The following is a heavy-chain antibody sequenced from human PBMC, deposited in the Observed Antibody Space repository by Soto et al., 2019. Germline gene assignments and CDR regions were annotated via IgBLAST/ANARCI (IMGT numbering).Heavy chain of an antibody. J-gene: IGHJ4*02. CDR2: IYYSGST. V-gene: IGHV4-31*03. D-gene: IGHD6-13*01. CDR3: AREGDREQQNFDY. Sequence: SETLSLTCTVSGGSISSGGYYWSWIRQHPGKGLEWIGYIYYSGSTYYNPSLKSRVTISVDTSKNQFSLKLSSVTAADTAVYYCAREGDREQQNFDYWGQGTLVTVSS. CDR1: GGSISSGGYY.